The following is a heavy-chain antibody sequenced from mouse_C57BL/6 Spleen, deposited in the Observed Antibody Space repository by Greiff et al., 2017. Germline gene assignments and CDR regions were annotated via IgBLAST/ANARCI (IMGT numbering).Heavy chain of an antibody. CDR3: ARTDAIAWFAY. J-gene: IGHJ3*01. CDR2: INPCGSYT. Sequence: QVQLQQPGAELVKPGASVKLSCKASGYTFTSYWMHWVKQRPGQGLEWIGYINPCGSYTKYNQKFKGKATLTADKSSSTAYMQLSSLTSEDSAVYYGARTDAIAWFAYWGQGTLLTVSA. CDR1: GYTFTSYW. V-gene: IGHV1-69*02.